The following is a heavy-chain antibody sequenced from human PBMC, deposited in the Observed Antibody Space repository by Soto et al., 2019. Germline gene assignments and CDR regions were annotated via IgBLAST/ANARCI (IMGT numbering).Heavy chain of an antibody. D-gene: IGHD1-26*01. J-gene: IGHJ6*02. V-gene: IGHV1-24*01. CDR3: ATDYVTYGGSPGMDV. CDR2: FDPEDGET. CDR1: GYTLTELS. Sequence: ASVKVSCKVSGYTLTELSVHWVRQAPGKGLEWMGGFDPEDGETIYAQKFQGRVTMTEDTSTDTAYMELSSLRSEDTAVYYCATDYVTYGGSPGMDVWGQGTTVTVSS.